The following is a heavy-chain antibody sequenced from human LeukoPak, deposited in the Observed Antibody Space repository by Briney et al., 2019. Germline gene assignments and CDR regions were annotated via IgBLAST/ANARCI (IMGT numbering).Heavy chain of an antibody. CDR2: ISDSGTT. V-gene: IGHV4-31*03. Sequence: SETLSLTCTVSGXSFTSGGYFWAWIRQHPGKGREWIDYISDSGTTSYNPSLKSRVSISVATDNNQFSLRLSSVTAADTAVYYCARDVVVTSSPDAFDIWGQGTMVTVSS. CDR1: GXSFTSGGYF. D-gene: IGHD2-21*02. J-gene: IGHJ3*02. CDR3: ARDVVVTSSPDAFDI.